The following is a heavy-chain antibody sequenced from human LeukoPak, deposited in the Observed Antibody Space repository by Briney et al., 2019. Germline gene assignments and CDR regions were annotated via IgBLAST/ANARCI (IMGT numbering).Heavy chain of an antibody. CDR3: ALVEMATEGGYY. CDR1: GYTFTSYG. CDR2: ISAYNGNT. V-gene: IGHV1-18*01. D-gene: IGHD5-24*01. Sequence: ASVKVSCKASGYTFTSYGISWVRQAPGQGLEWMGWISAYNGNTNYAQKLQGRVTMTTDTSTSTAYMELRSLRSDDAAVYYGALVEMATEGGYYWGQGTLVTVSS. J-gene: IGHJ4*02.